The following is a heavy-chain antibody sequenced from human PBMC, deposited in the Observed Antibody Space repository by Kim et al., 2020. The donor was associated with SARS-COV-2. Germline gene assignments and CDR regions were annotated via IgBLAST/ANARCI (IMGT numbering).Heavy chain of an antibody. CDR1: GGSFSGYY. V-gene: IGHV4-34*01. J-gene: IGHJ5*02. CDR2: INHSGST. CDR3: ARGPQAAGYFIAARLGYGNWFDP. Sequence: SETLSLTCAVYGGSFSGYYWSWIRQPPGKGLEWIGEINHSGSTNYNPSLKSRVTISVDRSKNQFSLKLSSVTAADTAVYYCARGPQAAGYFIAARLGYGNWFDPWGQGTLVTVSS. D-gene: IGHD6-13*01.